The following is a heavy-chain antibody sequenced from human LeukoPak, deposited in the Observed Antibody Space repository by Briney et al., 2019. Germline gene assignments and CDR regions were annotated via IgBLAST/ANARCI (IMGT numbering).Heavy chain of an antibody. CDR3: ASIYGSGSSLSNYYYGMDV. J-gene: IGHJ6*04. V-gene: IGHV1-69*13. CDR2: IIPIFGTA. CDR1: GGTFSSYA. Sequence: GASVKVSCKASGGTFSSYAISWVRQAPGQGLEWMGGIIPIFGTANYAQKSQGRVTITADESTSTAYMELSSLRSEDTAVYYCASIYGSGSSLSNYYYGMDVWGKGTTVTVSS. D-gene: IGHD3-10*01.